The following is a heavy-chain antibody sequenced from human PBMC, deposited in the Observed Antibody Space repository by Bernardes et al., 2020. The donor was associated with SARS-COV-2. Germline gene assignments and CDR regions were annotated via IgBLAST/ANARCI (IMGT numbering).Heavy chain of an antibody. CDR2: ISLSSSTI. CDR1: VFTFSIYS. V-gene: IGHV3-48*01. D-gene: IGHD3-22*01. J-gene: IGHJ3*02. CDR3: ARAKNYYDSSGYYPYDAFDI. Sequence: GGSLRVFCAASVFTFSIYSMNCVRQAPGKCLDWVSYISLSSSTIYYADSVKGRFTISRDNAKNSLYLQMNSLRAEDTAVYYCARAKNYYDSSGYYPYDAFDIWGQGTMVTVSS.